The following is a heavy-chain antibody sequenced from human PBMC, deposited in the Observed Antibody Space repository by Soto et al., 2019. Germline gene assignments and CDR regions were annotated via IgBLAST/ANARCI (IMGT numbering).Heavy chain of an antibody. CDR2: ISYDGSHK. CDR3: AKDGAPRYCSRSSCHPAGAY. Sequence: GSLRLSCAGSGFTFSNYGLHWVRQAPGKGLEWVAVISYDGSHKYYADSVKGRFTISRDNSNNMLYLQMDSLRAEDTAVYYCAKDGAPRYCSRSSCHPAGAYCGQGTLVTVSS. D-gene: IGHD2-15*01. CDR1: GFTFSNYG. V-gene: IGHV3-30*18. J-gene: IGHJ4*02.